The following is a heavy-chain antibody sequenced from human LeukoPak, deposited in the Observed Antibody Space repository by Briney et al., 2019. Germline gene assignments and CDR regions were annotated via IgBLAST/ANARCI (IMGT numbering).Heavy chain of an antibody. CDR3: AKGTSGYSSGLDY. J-gene: IGHJ4*02. Sequence: NPGGSLRLSCAASGLPFSTYSMNWVRQAPGKGLEWVSTISRTSSYIYEADSVKGRFTISRDNAKNSLYLQMNSLRAEDVALYYCAKGTSGYSSGLDYWGQGTLVTVSS. CDR1: GLPFSTYS. V-gene: IGHV3-21*04. D-gene: IGHD6-19*01. CDR2: ISRTSSYI.